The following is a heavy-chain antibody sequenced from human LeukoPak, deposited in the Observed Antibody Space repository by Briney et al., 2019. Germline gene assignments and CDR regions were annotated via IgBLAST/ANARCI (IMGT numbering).Heavy chain of an antibody. CDR3: ARWDPDAFDI. Sequence: SETLSLTCTVSGGSISSSSYYWGWIRQPPGKGLEWIGSIYYSGSTYCNPSLKSRVTISVDTSKNQFSLKLSSVTAADTAVYYCARWDPDAFDIWGQGTMVTVSS. CDR2: IYYSGST. CDR1: GGSISSSSYY. V-gene: IGHV4-39*07. J-gene: IGHJ3*02. D-gene: IGHD1-26*01.